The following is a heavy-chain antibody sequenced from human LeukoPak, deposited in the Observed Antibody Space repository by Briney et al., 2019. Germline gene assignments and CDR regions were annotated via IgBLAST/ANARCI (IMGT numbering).Heavy chain of an antibody. J-gene: IGHJ4*02. D-gene: IGHD6-13*01. CDR1: GYTFTSYY. Sequence: ASVKVSCKASGYTFTSYYMHWVRQAPGQGLEWMGIINPSGGSTSYAQKFQGRVTMTRDTSTSTVYMELSSLRSEDTAVYYCARGGIAAAATEYYFDYWGQGTLVTVSS. CDR2: INPSGGST. V-gene: IGHV1-46*01. CDR3: ARGGIAAAATEYYFDY.